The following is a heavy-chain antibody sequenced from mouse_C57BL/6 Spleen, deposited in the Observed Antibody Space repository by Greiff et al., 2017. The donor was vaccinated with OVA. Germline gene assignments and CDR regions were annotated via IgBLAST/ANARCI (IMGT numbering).Heavy chain of an antibody. D-gene: IGHD1-1*01. J-gene: IGHJ4*01. CDR2: ISSGGSYT. Sequence: EVKLVESGGDLVKPGGSLKLSCAASGFTFSSYGMSWVRQTPDKRLEWVATISSGGSYTYYPDSVKGRFTISRDNAKNTLYLQMSSLKSEDTAMYYCARTVVDYYAMDYWGQGTSVTVSS. CDR1: GFTFSSYG. CDR3: ARTVVDYYAMDY. V-gene: IGHV5-6*01.